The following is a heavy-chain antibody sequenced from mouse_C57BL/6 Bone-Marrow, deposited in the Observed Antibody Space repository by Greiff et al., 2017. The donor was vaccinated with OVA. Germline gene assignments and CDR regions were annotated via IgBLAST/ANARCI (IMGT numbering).Heavy chain of an antibody. D-gene: IGHD2-2*01. CDR3: ARGGMVTAAYYAMDY. CDR1: GFTFSDYG. Sequence: EVMLVESGGGLVKHGGSLKLSCAASGFTFSDYGMHWVRQAPEKGLEWVAYLSSGSSTIYYADTVKGRFTISRDNATNTLFLHMTSLGSDDTAMEYCARGGMVTAAYYAMDYWGQGTSVTVSS. V-gene: IGHV5-17*01. CDR2: LSSGSSTI. J-gene: IGHJ4*01.